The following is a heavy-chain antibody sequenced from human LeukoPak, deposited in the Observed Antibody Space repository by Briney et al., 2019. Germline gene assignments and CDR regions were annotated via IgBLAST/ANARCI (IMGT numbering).Heavy chain of an antibody. J-gene: IGHJ6*02. V-gene: IGHV3-23*01. CDR3: AKDRSVGVAIYYYYGMDV. CDR1: GCIFSSYT. CDR2: ISGSGGST. D-gene: IGHD3-3*01. Sequence: LTLTWDASGCIFSSYTLRWVRQPPGKRLEWASTISGSGGSTYYADSVKGRFTISRDNSKNTLYLQMNSLRVEDTAVYYCAKDRSVGVAIYYYYGMDVWGQGTTVTVSS.